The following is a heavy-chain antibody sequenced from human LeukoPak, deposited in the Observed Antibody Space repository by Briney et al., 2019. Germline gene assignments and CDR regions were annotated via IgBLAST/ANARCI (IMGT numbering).Heavy chain of an antibody. CDR3: ARVIRYYYGMDV. CDR2: MNPNSGNT. CDR1: GYSFTSYD. Sequence: ASVKVSCKASGYSFTSYDINWVRQATGQGLEWMGWMNPNSGNTGHAQNFQGRVTMTRDTSIKTAYMELSNLTSEDTAVYYCARVIRYYYGMDVWGQGATVTVSS. J-gene: IGHJ6*02. V-gene: IGHV1-8*01.